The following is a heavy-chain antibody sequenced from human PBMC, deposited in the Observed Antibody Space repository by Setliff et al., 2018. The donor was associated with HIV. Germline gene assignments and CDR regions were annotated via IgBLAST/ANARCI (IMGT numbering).Heavy chain of an antibody. V-gene: IGHV1-18*01. CDR3: ARDHCSSSGCYEYSYYGMDV. CDR1: GYTFTSYG. Sequence: ASVKVSCKASGYTFTSYGISWVRQAPGQGLEWMGWISAYNGNTNYAQKLQGRVTMARDTSISTAYMELTSLRSDDTAVYYCARDHCSSSGCYEYSYYGMDVWGQGTTVTVSS. D-gene: IGHD2-2*01. CDR2: ISAYNGNT. J-gene: IGHJ6*02.